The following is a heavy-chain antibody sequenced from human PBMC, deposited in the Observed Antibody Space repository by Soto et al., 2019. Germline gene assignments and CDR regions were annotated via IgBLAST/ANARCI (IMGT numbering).Heavy chain of an antibody. J-gene: IGHJ6*02. CDR1: GGTFSSYA. CDR3: AREKIRPSNYGDYYYYGMDV. Sequence: QVQLVQSGAEVKKPGSSVTVSCKASGGTFSSYAISWVRQAPGQGLELMGGIIPIFGTANYAQKFQGRVTITADKSTSTAYMELSSLRSEDKAVYYCAREKIRPSNYGDYYYYGMDVCGQGTTITVSS. D-gene: IGHD1-26*01. CDR2: IIPIFGTA. V-gene: IGHV1-69*06.